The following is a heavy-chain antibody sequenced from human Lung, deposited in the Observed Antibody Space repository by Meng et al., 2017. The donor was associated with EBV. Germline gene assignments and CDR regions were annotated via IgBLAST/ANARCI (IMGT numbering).Heavy chain of an antibody. CDR3: ANRREVLPYYFDS. Sequence: KELGPRLVKPSGSLTLSCGGSGGSISSSNWCSWVPQTPGKGLGWIGEIYHSGSTNYNPSLKSRITISVDESKNQFSLRLNSVTVADTAVYYCANRREVLPYYFDSWAKGTLVTVSS. V-gene: IGHV4-4*02. CDR1: GGSISSSNW. J-gene: IGHJ4*02. CDR2: IYHSGST. D-gene: IGHD1-26*01.